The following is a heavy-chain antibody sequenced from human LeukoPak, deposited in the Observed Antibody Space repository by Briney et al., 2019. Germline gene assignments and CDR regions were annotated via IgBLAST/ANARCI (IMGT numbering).Heavy chain of an antibody. CDR2: INPNSGGT. D-gene: IGHD3-22*01. CDR3: AGDLDSGSYYYVFRY. V-gene: IGHV1-2*04. Sequence: GASVKVSCKTSGYTFSDFYIHWVRQAPGQGPEWMGWINPNSGGTKYAQRFQGWVTMTRDTSINTAYLDVSRLKSDDTAVYYCAGDLDSGSYYYVFRYWGQGTLVTVSS. CDR1: GYTFSDFY. J-gene: IGHJ4*02.